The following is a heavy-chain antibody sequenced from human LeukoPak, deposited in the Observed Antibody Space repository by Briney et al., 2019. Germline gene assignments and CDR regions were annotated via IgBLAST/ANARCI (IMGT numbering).Heavy chain of an antibody. V-gene: IGHV3-23*01. Sequence: GGSLRPSCAASGFTFSDYAMSWVRQAPGKGLEFVSVISPNGGITCYADSVKGRFTISRDNSRNTLYLQMNSLRAEDTAVYFCAKDGHTTVTYDYWGQGTLVTVSS. CDR1: GFTFSDYA. J-gene: IGHJ4*02. CDR3: AKDGHTTVTYDY. CDR2: ISPNGGIT. D-gene: IGHD4-17*01.